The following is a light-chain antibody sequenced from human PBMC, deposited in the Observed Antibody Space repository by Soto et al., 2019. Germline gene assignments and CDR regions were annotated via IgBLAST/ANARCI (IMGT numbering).Light chain of an antibody. J-gene: IGKJ2*01. Sequence: AIQLTQSPSSLSASVGDRVTITCRASPGISRHLTWYQQKPGKAPRVLISDASNLESGVPSMFSGSGSGTDFTLTISSLQPEDFATYYCQHFYSYPYTFGQGTQLEIK. CDR3: QHFYSYPYT. V-gene: IGKV1-13*02. CDR2: DAS. CDR1: PGISRH.